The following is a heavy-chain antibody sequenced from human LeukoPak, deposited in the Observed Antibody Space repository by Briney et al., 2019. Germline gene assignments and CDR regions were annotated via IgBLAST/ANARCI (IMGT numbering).Heavy chain of an antibody. J-gene: IGHJ4*02. D-gene: IGHD4-11*01. V-gene: IGHV3-23*01. CDR3: ARETYDYSTGRGYFDY. CDR2: ISGSGGST. Sequence: GGSLRLSCAASGFTFSSYAMSWVRQAPGKGLEWVSAISGSGGSTYYADSVKGRFTISRDNSKNTLYLQMNSLRAEDTAVYYCARETYDYSTGRGYFDYWGQGTLVTVSS. CDR1: GFTFSSYA.